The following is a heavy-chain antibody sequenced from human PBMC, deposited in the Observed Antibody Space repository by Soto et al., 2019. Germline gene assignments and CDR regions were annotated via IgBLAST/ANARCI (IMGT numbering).Heavy chain of an antibody. J-gene: IGHJ6*02. V-gene: IGHV1-3*01. CDR2: INAGNGNK. CDR1: GYTFTSYA. Sequence: QVQLVQSGAEVKKPGASVKVSCKASGYTFTSYAMHWVRQAPGQRLEWMGWINAGNGNKKYSQKFQGRVTITRDTSASTAYMELSSLRSEDTAVYYCARGGDIVATTSYYDGLDVWGQGTKVTVSS. CDR3: ARGGDIVATTSYYDGLDV. D-gene: IGHD5-12*01.